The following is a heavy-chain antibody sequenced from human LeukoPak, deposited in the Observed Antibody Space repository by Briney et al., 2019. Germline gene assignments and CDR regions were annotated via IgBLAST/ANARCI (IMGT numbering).Heavy chain of an antibody. CDR2: IYYSGST. CDR1: GGSISNFY. CDR3: ARLDEHQLAYFDY. Sequence: SETLSLTCTVSGGSISNFYWSWIRQPPGKGLEWIGYIYYSGSTNYNPSLKSRVTISVDTSKNQFFLKLSSVTAADTAVYYCARLDEHQLAYFDYWGQGTLVPVSS. V-gene: IGHV4-59*08. J-gene: IGHJ4*02. D-gene: IGHD6-13*01.